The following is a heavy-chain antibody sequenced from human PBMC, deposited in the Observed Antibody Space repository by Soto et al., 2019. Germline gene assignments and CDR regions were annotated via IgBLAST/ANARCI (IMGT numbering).Heavy chain of an antibody. V-gene: IGHV3-11*04. J-gene: IGHJ6*03. CDR2: INSKSSTI. D-gene: IGHD3-3*01. CDR3: ARQDYDFWSGYFYYMDV. CDR1: GFTFSDYY. Sequence: GGSLRLSCAASGFTFSDYYMSWIRQAPGKGLEWVSYINSKSSTIYYADSVKGRFTISRDNAKNSLYLQMNSLRAEDTAVYYCARQDYDFWSGYFYYMDVWGKGTTVTVSS.